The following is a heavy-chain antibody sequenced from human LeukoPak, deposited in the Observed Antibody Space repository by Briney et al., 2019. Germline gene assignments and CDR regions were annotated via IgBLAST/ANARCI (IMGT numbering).Heavy chain of an antibody. D-gene: IGHD2-2*01. V-gene: IGHV3-21*01. CDR2: IRISSSSI. CDR3: ARVQRGYCSSTSCYYFDF. Sequence: AGGSLRLSCAASGITLSTYSMNWVRQAPGKGPEWVSSIRISSSSIYYAESMKGRFTISRDNAKISLYLQMNSLRAEDTAVYYCARVQRGYCSSTSCYYFDFWGQGTLVTVSS. J-gene: IGHJ4*02. CDR1: GITLSTYS.